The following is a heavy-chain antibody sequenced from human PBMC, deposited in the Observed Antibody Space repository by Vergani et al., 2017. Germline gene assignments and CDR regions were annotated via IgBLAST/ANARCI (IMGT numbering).Heavy chain of an antibody. Sequence: QVQLVQSGAEVKKPGSSVKVSCKASGGTFSSYTISWVRQAPGQGLEWMGRIIPILGIANYAQKFQGRVTITADKSTSTAYMELSSLRSEDAAVYYCARGTYDILTGGWFEPWGQGTLVTGSS. J-gene: IGHJ5*02. CDR3: ARGTYDILTGGWFEP. CDR1: GGTFSSYT. D-gene: IGHD3-9*01. CDR2: IIPILGIA. V-gene: IGHV1-69*02.